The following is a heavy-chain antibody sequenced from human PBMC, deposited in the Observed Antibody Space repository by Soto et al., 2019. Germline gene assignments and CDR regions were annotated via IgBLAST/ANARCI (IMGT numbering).Heavy chain of an antibody. CDR2: ISSSGSTI. Sequence: PWETLRLTCTASGFTFSDYYMSWIRQAPGKGLEWISYISSSGSTIYYPDSVKGRFTISRDNAKNSLYLQMNSLRAEDTAVYYCARGLYVVVDHGRDYWYLDLWGSGTLVTVS. V-gene: IGHV3-11*01. CDR3: ARGLYVVVDHGRDYWYLDL. D-gene: IGHD2-21*01. CDR1: GFTFSDYY. J-gene: IGHJ2*01.